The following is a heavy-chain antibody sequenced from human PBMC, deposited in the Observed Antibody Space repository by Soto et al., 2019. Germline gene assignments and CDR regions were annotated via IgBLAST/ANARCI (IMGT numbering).Heavy chain of an antibody. CDR1: GFTVDDYA. Sequence: GGSLRLSCAASGFTVDDYAMHWVRQAPGKGLEWVSGISWNSETIDYADSVKGRFTISRDNAKSSLFLQMNSLRPDDTALYYCANDMKWGGMTTIHYIDSWGQGTLVTVSS. CDR3: ANDMKWGGMTTIHYIDS. J-gene: IGHJ4*02. V-gene: IGHV3-9*01. D-gene: IGHD4-17*01. CDR2: ISWNSETI.